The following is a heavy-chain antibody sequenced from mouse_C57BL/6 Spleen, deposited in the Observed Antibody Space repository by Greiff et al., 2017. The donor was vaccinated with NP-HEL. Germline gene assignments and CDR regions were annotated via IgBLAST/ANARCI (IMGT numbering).Heavy chain of an antibody. CDR3: ASSSFAY. V-gene: IGHV14-3*01. CDR2: IDPTSGNT. CDR1: GYTFTSSF. Sequence: VQLQQSVAELVRPGASVKLSCTASGYTFTSSFMHWVKQRPEQGLEWIGEIDPTSGNTNYNPKFQGKATITADTSSNTAYLQLRSLTSEDTGVYYGASSSFAYWGQGTLVTVSA. D-gene: IGHD1-1*01. J-gene: IGHJ3*01.